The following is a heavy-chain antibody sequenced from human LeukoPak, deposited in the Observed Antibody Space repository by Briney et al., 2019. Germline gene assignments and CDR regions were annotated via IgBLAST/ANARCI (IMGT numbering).Heavy chain of an antibody. CDR2: ISRSGGGT. CDR3: VYQVMGVVE. V-gene: IGHV3-64D*09. D-gene: IGHD2-15*01. J-gene: IGHJ1*01. CDR1: GFTFSKFA. Sequence: PGGSLRLSCLASGFTFSKFAMHWVRQAPGKGLEYVSGISRSGGGTYYADSVQGRFTISRDNSKNTLYLQMSSLRPEDTAVHYCVYQVMGVVEWGQGTLVTVSS.